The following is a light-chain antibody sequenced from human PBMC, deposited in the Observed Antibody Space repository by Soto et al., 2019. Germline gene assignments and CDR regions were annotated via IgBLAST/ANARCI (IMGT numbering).Light chain of an antibody. CDR2: DVS. CDR1: SSDVGGYNY. V-gene: IGLV2-14*01. CDR3: SSYTSSSTPCV. Sequence: QSALTQPASVSGSPGQSITISCTGTSSDVGGYNYVSWYQQHPGKAPKLMIYDVSNRPSGVSNRFSGSKSGNTASLTISGLQAEDEADYYCSSYTSSSTPCVFGGGTKLTFL. J-gene: IGLJ3*02.